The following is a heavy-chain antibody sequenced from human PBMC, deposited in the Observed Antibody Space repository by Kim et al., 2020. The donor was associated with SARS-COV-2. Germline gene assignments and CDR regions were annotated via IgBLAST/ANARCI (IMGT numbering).Heavy chain of an antibody. D-gene: IGHD3-10*01. V-gene: IGHV3-33*01. J-gene: IGHJ4*02. CDR3: TTSHYGYYGAYFDY. Sequence: GGSLRLSCAASGFTFSSYGMHWVRQAPGKGLEWVAVIWYDGSNKYYADSVKGRFTISRDNSKNTLYLQMNSMRADATAVYYCTTSHYGYYGAYFDYWGQG. CDR1: GFTFSSYG. CDR2: IWYDGSNK.